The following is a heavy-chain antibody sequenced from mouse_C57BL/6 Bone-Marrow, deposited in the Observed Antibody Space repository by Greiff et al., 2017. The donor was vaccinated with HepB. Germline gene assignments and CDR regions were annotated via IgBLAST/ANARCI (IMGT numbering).Heavy chain of an antibody. CDR3: TLFITTVVEEMDY. CDR2: IDPENGDT. Sequence: EVQLQESGAELVRPGASVKLSCTASGFNIKDDYMHWVKQRPEQGLEWIGWIDPENGDTEYASKFQGKATITADTSSNTAYLQLSSLTSEDTAVYYCTLFITTVVEEMDYWGQGTSVTVSS. V-gene: IGHV14-4*01. D-gene: IGHD1-1*01. CDR1: GFNIKDDY. J-gene: IGHJ4*01.